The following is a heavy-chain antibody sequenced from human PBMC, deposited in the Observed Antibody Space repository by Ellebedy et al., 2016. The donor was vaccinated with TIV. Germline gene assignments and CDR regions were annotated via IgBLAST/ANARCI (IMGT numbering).Heavy chain of an antibody. CDR3: ARDSSGYYYTVGAFDI. J-gene: IGHJ3*02. CDR2: IIPIFATA. D-gene: IGHD3-22*01. V-gene: IGHV1-69*13. CDR1: GYTFTTLD. Sequence: AASVKVSCKASGYTFTTLDINWVRQATGQGLEWMGGIIPIFATANYAQKFQGRVTITADESTSTAYMELSSLRSEDTAVYYCARDSSGYYYTVGAFDIWGQGTMVTVSS.